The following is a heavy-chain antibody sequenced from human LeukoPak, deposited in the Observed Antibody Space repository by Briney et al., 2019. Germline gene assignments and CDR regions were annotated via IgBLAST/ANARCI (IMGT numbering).Heavy chain of an antibody. D-gene: IGHD3-3*01. V-gene: IGHV1-18*01. CDR1: GYTFTSYG. J-gene: IGHJ3*02. CDR2: ISAYNGNT. Sequence: ASVKVSCKASGYTFTSYGISWVRQAPGQGLEWMGWISAYNGNTNYAQKLQGRVTMTTDTSTSTAYMELRSLGSDDTAVYYCAIDLSRYYDFWSGSAAFDIWGQGTMVTVSS. CDR3: AIDLSRYYDFWSGSAAFDI.